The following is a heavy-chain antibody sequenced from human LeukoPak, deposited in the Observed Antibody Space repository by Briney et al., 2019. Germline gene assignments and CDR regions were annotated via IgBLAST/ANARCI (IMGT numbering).Heavy chain of an antibody. D-gene: IGHD5-12*01. CDR3: ARVPHRGVATIINFDY. Sequence: GGSLRLSCAASGFTFSSYGMHWVRQAPGKGLEWVAVIWHDGSNKYYADSVKGRFTISRDNSKNTLYLQMNSLRAEDTAVYYCARVPHRGVATIINFDYWGQGTLSPSPQ. CDR1: GFTFSSYG. CDR2: IWHDGSNK. V-gene: IGHV3-33*01. J-gene: IGHJ4*02.